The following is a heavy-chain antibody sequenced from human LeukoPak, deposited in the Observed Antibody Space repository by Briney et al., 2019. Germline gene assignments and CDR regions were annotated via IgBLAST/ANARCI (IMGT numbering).Heavy chain of an antibody. CDR1: GFTFSSYW. V-gene: IGHV3-74*01. D-gene: IGHD1/OR15-1a*01. J-gene: IGHJ4*02. CDR3: TRVNPGTTFDY. Sequence: AGSLRLSCAASGFTFSSYWMHWVRQAPGKGLVWVSRINSDGSTTSYADSVTGRFTISRDNAKNTLFLQMNSLRAEDTAMYYCTRVNPGTTFDYWGQGTLVTVSS. CDR2: INSDGSTT.